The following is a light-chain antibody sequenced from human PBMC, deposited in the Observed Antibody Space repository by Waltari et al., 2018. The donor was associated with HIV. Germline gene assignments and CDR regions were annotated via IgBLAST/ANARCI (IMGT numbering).Light chain of an antibody. V-gene: IGKV1-9*01. CDR3: QQVNSVPFT. J-gene: IGKJ4*01. CDR2: SAS. Sequence: DIQLTQSPSFLSASVGDRVIITCRASQGIDSYLVWYQQKPGKAPELLIYSASTLQSGVPSRFSGSGSGTEFTLTISSLQPEDFATYYCQQVNSVPFTFGGGTKVASK. CDR1: QGIDSY.